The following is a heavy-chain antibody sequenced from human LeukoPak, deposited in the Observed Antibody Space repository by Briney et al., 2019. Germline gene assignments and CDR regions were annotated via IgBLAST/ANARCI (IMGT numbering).Heavy chain of an antibody. CDR1: GFTFSSYA. D-gene: IGHD4-17*01. V-gene: IGHV3-23*01. CDR2: ISGGGGST. J-gene: IGHJ4*02. CDR3: AKDWNLRSKNGYYFDY. Sequence: PGASLRLSCAASGFTFSSYAMSWVRQAPGKGLEWVSAISGGGGSTYYADSVKARFTISRDNSKNTLYLQMNSLRAEDTAVYYCAKDWNLRSKNGYYFDYWGQGTLVTVSS.